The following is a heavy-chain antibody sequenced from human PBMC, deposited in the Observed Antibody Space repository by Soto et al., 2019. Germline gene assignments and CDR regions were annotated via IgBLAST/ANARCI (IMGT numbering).Heavy chain of an antibody. J-gene: IGHJ4*02. CDR2: IKSDGSST. CDR3: ARYVQVGAHPYYFDS. V-gene: IGHV3-74*01. CDR1: EFAFSTYW. D-gene: IGHD1-26*01. Sequence: EVQLVESGGGLVQPGGSLTLSCAASEFAFSTYWIHWLRQVPGKGLVWVSRIKSDGSSTYYADSVKGRFTISRDNAKNTLYLQMNSLRDEDTAVYYCARYVQVGAHPYYFDSWGQGTLVTVSS.